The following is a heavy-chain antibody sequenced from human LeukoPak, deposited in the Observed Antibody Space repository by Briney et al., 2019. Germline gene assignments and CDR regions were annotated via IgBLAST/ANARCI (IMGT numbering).Heavy chain of an antibody. D-gene: IGHD3-9*01. Sequence: GGSLRLSCAASGFSFSKYWMHWVRQTPGEGLVWVARIKEDGTYTSYADSVKGRFTISRDNARNTVFLQVNSLRAEDTAVYYCARDFDMGITPGDDFDFWGQGTLVTVSS. CDR3: ARDFDMGITPGDDFDF. CDR2: IKEDGTYT. J-gene: IGHJ4*02. CDR1: GFSFSKYW. V-gene: IGHV3-74*01.